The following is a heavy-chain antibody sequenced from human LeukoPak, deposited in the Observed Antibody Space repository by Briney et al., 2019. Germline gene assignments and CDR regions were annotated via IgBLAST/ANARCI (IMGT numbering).Heavy chain of an antibody. CDR2: ISSSGSTI. CDR3: ARPPQEEGYYYYYYMDV. V-gene: IGHV3-48*04. CDR1: GFTFSSYS. Sequence: GGSLRLSCAASGFTFSSYSMNWVRQAPGKGLEWVSSISSSGSTIYYADSVKGRFTISRDNAKNSLYLQMNSLRAEDTAVYYCARPPQEEGYYYYYYMDVWGKGTTVTISS. J-gene: IGHJ6*03.